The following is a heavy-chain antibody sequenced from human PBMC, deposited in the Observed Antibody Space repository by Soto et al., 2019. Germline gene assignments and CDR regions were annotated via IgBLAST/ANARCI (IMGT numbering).Heavy chain of an antibody. CDR2: IYYSGST. D-gene: IGHD5-18*01. CDR3: ARLILGYSYGYAFDI. Sequence: SETLSLTCTVSGGSISSSSYYWGWIRQPPGKGLEWIGSIYYSGSTYYNPSLKSRVTISVDTSKNQFSLKRSSVTAADTAVYYCARLILGYSYGYAFDIWGQGTMVTVSS. CDR1: GGSISSSSYY. J-gene: IGHJ3*02. V-gene: IGHV4-39*01.